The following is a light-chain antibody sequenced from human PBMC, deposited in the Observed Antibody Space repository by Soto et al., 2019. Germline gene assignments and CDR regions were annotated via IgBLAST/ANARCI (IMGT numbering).Light chain of an antibody. J-gene: IGLJ2*01. CDR3: ASWDDSLNGPV. Sequence: QSVLIQPPSASGTPGQRVTISCSGSTSNIGDNTVNWYQQLPGAAPKVLIHSNDQRPSGVPDRFSGSKSGTSASLAISGLQSEDEADYHCASWDDSLNGPVFGGGTQLTVL. V-gene: IGLV1-44*01. CDR2: SND. CDR1: TSNIGDNT.